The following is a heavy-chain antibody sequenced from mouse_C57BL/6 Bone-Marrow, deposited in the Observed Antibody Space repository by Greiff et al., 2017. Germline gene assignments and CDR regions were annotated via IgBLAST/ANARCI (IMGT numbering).Heavy chain of an antibody. CDR1: GYTFTDYE. CDR2: IDPETGGT. J-gene: IGHJ2*01. Sequence: VQGVESGAELVRPGASVTLSCKASGYTFTDYEMHWVKQTPVHGLEWIGAIDPETGGTAYNQKFKGKAILTADKSSSTAYMELRSLTSEDSAVYYCTREGSFITTYFDYWGQGTTLTVSS. D-gene: IGHD1-1*01. V-gene: IGHV1-15*01. CDR3: TREGSFITTYFDY.